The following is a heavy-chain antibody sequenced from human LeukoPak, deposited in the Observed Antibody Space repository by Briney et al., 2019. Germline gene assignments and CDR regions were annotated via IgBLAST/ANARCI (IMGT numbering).Heavy chain of an antibody. Sequence: SETLSLTCTVSGGSISSGTYYWSWIRQPAGKGLEWIVRIYTSGNTNYNPSLKSRVTISVDTSKNQFSLKLSSVIAADTAVYYCARDRDCGGDCYTFDYWGQGTLVTVSS. CDR2: IYTSGNT. D-gene: IGHD2-21*02. CDR1: GGSISSGTYY. J-gene: IGHJ4*02. CDR3: ARDRDCGGDCYTFDY. V-gene: IGHV4-61*02.